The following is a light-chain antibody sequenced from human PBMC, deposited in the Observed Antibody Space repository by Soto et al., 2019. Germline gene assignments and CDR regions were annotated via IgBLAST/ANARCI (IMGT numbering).Light chain of an antibody. J-gene: IGLJ2*01. CDR1: SSDVGSYVY. CDR2: EVS. Sequence: QSVLTQPASVSGSPGQSITISCTGTSSDVGSYVYVSWYQQHPAKAPKLMLYEVSNRPSGVSNRFSGSKSGNTASLTISGLQAEDEADYFCSSFTTSSTLLFGGGTKLTVL. V-gene: IGLV2-14*01. CDR3: SSFTTSSTLL.